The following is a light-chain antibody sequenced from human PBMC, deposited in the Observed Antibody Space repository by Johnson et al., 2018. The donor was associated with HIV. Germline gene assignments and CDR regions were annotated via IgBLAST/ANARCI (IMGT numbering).Light chain of an antibody. CDR2: ENN. V-gene: IGLV1-51*02. Sequence: QSVLTQPPSVSAAPGQKVTISCSGGSSNIGNNYVSWYQQFPGTAPKLLIYENNKRPSGIPDRFSDSQSGPSATLAITGLQTGDEADYYCGTWDTSLGAQYVFGSGTKVTVL. CDR1: SSNIGNNY. J-gene: IGLJ1*01. CDR3: GTWDTSLGAQYV.